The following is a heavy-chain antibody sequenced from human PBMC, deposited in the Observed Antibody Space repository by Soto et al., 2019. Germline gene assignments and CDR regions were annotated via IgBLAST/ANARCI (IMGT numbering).Heavy chain of an antibody. CDR1: GGTFSSYT. V-gene: IGHV1-69*08. D-gene: IGHD4-17*01. J-gene: IGHJ3*02. Sequence: QVQLVQSGAEVQKPGSSVKVSCKASGGTFSSYTISWVRQAPGQGLEWMGRIIPILGIANYAQKFQGRVTITADKSTSTAYMELSSLRSEDTAVYYCARDSDTVTDAFDIWGQGTMVTVSS. CDR2: IIPILGIA. CDR3: ARDSDTVTDAFDI.